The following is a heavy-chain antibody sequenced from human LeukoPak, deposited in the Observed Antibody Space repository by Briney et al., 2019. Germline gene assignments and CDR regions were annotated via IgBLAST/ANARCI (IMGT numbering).Heavy chain of an antibody. Sequence: GGSLRLSCAASGFTFSTYGMSWVRQAPGKGLEWVSFISSSSSYIYYADSVKGRFTISRDNAKNSLYLQMNSLRAEDTAVYYCARGTMFPYYSDYWGQGTLVTVSS. D-gene: IGHD3-10*02. CDR3: ARGTMFPYYSDY. CDR2: ISSSSSYI. CDR1: GFTFSTYG. J-gene: IGHJ4*02. V-gene: IGHV3-21*01.